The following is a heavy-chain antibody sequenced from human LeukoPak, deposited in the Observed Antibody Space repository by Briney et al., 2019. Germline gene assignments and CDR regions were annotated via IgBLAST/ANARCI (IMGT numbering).Heavy chain of an antibody. CDR2: ISGSGGST. J-gene: IGHJ3*02. CDR1: GFTFSSYA. CDR3: AKDVAGYSGSPLMAFDI. D-gene: IGHD1-26*01. V-gene: IGHV3-23*01. Sequence: GGSLRLSCAASGFTFSSYAMSWVRQAPGKGLEWVSAISGSGGSTYYADSVKGRFTISRDNSKNTLYLQMNSLRAEDTAVYYCAKDVAGYSGSPLMAFDIWGQGTMVTVSS.